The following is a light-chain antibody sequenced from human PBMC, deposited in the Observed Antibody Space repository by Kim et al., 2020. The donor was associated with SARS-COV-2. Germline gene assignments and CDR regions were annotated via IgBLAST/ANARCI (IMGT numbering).Light chain of an antibody. V-gene: IGLV3-21*04. CDR3: QVWDSSSDHWV. CDR1: NIGSKS. Sequence: SYELTQPPSVSVALGKTARITCGGNNIGSKSVHWYQQKPGQAPVLVIYYDSDRPSGIPERFSGSNSGNTATLTISRVEAGDEADYYCQVWDSSSDHWVFG. J-gene: IGLJ3*02. CDR2: YDS.